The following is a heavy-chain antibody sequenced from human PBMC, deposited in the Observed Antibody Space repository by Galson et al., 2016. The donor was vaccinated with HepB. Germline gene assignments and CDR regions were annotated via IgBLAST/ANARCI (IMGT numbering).Heavy chain of an antibody. Sequence: SLRLSCAASGFSISTYIMNWVRQAPGKELEWVSYISSSRTKYYADSVKDRFTISRDKAKNSLSLQMNSLRDEDTAVYYCARDVFEENYNFDCWGQGTLVTVSS. CDR2: ISSSRTK. V-gene: IGHV3-48*02. D-gene: IGHD5-24*01. J-gene: IGHJ4*02. CDR3: ARDVFEENYNFDC. CDR1: GFSISTYI.